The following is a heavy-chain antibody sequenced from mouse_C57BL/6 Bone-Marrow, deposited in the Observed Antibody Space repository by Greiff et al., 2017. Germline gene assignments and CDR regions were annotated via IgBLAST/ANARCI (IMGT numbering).Heavy chain of an antibody. D-gene: IGHD1-1*01. V-gene: IGHV1-81*01. CDR2: IYPRSGNT. CDR3: AKCYGSSWYFDV. Sequence: QVQLQQSGAELARPGASVKLSCKASGYTFTSYGISWVKQRTGQGLEWIGEIYPRSGNTYYNEKFKGKATLTADKSSSTAYMELRSLTSEDSAVYFLAKCYGSSWYFDVWGTGTTVTVSS. CDR1: GYTFTSYG. J-gene: IGHJ1*03.